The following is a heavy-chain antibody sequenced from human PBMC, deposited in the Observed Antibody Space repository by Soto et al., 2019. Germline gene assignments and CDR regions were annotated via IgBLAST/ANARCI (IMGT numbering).Heavy chain of an antibody. CDR1: GYTFTSYY. CDR2: INPSGGST. D-gene: IGHD2-15*01. Sequence: ASVKVSCKASGYTFTSYYMHWVRQAPGQGLEWMGIINPSGGSTSYAQKFQGRVTMTRDTSTSTVYMELSSLRSEDTAVYYCARAYLVGYCSGGSCHLDYWGQGTLVTVSS. V-gene: IGHV1-46*01. CDR3: ARAYLVGYCSGGSCHLDY. J-gene: IGHJ4*02.